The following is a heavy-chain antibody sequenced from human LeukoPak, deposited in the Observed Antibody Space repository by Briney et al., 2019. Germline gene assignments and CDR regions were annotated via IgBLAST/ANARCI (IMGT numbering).Heavy chain of an antibody. Sequence: PSETLSLTCTVSGSGGSISNYYWSWIRQPPGKGLEWIGSIYYSGSTNHNPSLKSRVTMSVDTSKNQLSHKLSSVTAADTAVYYCARDLRSSGWYVFDHWGRGTLVTVSS. J-gene: IGHJ4*02. CDR3: ARDLRSSGWYVFDH. D-gene: IGHD6-19*01. CDR2: IYYSGST. V-gene: IGHV4-59*01. CDR1: GSGGSISNYY.